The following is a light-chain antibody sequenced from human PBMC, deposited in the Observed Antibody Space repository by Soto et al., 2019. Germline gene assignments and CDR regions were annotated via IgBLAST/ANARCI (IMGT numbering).Light chain of an antibody. V-gene: IGKV3-15*01. CDR3: QQYNNWPHWT. J-gene: IGKJ1*01. Sequence: EIVKTQSPATLSVSPGERATLSCRASQSVSSNLAWYQQKPGQAPRLLIYGASTRATGIPARFSGSGSGTEFTLTISSLQSEDFAVYYCQQYNNWPHWTFGQGTKVEIK. CDR1: QSVSSN. CDR2: GAS.